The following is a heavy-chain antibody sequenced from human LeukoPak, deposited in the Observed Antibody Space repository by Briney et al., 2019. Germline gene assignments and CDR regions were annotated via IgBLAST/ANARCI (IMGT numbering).Heavy chain of an antibody. V-gene: IGHV4-4*07. CDR2: IYTSGST. CDR3: AGIPSGSYNQYDY. CDR1: GGSISSYD. D-gene: IGHD1-26*01. J-gene: IGHJ4*02. Sequence: SETLSLTCTVSGGSISSYDWGWIRQPAGKGLEWIGRIYTSGSTNYNPSLKSRVTMSVDTSKNQFSLYLSSVTAADTAVYYCAGIPSGSYNQYDYWGQGTLVTVSS.